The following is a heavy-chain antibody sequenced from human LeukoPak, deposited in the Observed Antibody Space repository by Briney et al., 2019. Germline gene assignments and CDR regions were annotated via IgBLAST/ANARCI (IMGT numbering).Heavy chain of an antibody. D-gene: IGHD3-3*01. J-gene: IGHJ6*02. CDR1: GGSVSSANYY. Sequence: SETLSLTCSVSGGSVSSANYYWSWVRQPPGKGLEWIGYIYYSGSTTYNPSLKSRVTISVDTSKNQFSLKLSSVTAADTAVYYCAREGSRGTIFGVVRPPFGRYYGMDVWGQGTTVTVSS. V-gene: IGHV4-61*01. CDR2: IYYSGST. CDR3: AREGSRGTIFGVVRPPFGRYYGMDV.